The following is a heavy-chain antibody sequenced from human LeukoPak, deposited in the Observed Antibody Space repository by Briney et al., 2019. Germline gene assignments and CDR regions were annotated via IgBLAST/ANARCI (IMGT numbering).Heavy chain of an antibody. D-gene: IGHD4-4*01. CDR1: GGSISSYY. Sequence: SETLSLTCTVSGGSISSYYWSWIRQPPGKGLEWIGYIYYSGSTNYNPSLKSRVTISVDTSKNQFSLKLSSVTAADTAVYYCARASVTRVSRIHYYGMDVWGQGTTVTVSS. V-gene: IGHV4-59*12. CDR3: ARASVTRVSRIHYYGMDV. CDR2: IYYSGST. J-gene: IGHJ6*02.